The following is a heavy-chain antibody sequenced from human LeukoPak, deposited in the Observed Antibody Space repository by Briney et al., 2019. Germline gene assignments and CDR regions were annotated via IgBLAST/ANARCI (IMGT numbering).Heavy chain of an antibody. CDR2: IYYSGST. D-gene: IGHD6-19*01. Sequence: SETLSLTCTVSGDYISSSSYYWGWIRQPPGKGLEWIGSIYYSGSTYYNPSLKSRVTISVDTSKNQFSLKLSSVTAADTAVYYCARARGYSSVRFDYWGQGTLVTVSS. CDR3: ARARGYSSVRFDY. CDR1: GDYISSSSYY. V-gene: IGHV4-39*07. J-gene: IGHJ4*02.